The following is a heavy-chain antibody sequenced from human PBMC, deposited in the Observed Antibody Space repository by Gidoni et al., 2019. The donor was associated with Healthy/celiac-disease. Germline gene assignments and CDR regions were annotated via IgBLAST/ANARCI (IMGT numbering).Heavy chain of an antibody. Sequence: QPQLVQSGAEVKKPGASVKVSGKSSGYTLTSYSMHWVRQAPGQGLEWMGIINPSGGSTSYAHKFHGRVTMTRDTSTSTVYMELSSLRSEDTSVYYCAGEYGMDVWGKGTTVTVSS. V-gene: IGHV1-46*01. CDR2: INPSGGST. CDR3: AGEYGMDV. J-gene: IGHJ6*04. D-gene: IGHD3-10*01. CDR1: GYTLTSYS.